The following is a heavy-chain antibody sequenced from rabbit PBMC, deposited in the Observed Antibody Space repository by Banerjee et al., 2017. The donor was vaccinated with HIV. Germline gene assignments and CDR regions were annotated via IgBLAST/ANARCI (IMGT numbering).Heavy chain of an antibody. CDR1: GFSFSSSYW. V-gene: IGHV1S45*01. Sequence: QGQLEESGGDLVKPEGSLTLTCTASGFSFSSSYWISWVRQAPGKGLEWIGYIATGSGSTYYASWAKGRFTISKTSSTTVTLQMTSLTAADTATYFCARGSTYYVNLWGQGTLVTVS. CDR2: IATGSGST. CDR3: ARGSTYYVNL. J-gene: IGHJ3*01. D-gene: IGHD8-1*01.